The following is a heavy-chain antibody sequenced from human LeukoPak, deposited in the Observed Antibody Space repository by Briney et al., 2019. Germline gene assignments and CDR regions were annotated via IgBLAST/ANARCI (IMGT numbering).Heavy chain of an antibody. D-gene: IGHD6-13*01. Sequence: SETLSLTCTVSGDSISRYSWTWIRQPAGKKLEWIGRIYTSENTNYNPSLKSRVTMSVDTSKNQFSLKVSSVTAADTAVYYCARGKLGLDYWGQGTLVTVSS. CDR2: IYTSENT. CDR1: GDSISRYS. V-gene: IGHV4-4*07. CDR3: ARGKLGLDY. J-gene: IGHJ4*02.